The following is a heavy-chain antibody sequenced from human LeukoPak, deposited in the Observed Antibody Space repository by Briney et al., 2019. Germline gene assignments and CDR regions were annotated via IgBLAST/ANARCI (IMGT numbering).Heavy chain of an antibody. CDR1: GGSISSYY. CDR3: ARDSLTIPSLYFDL. CDR2: IYTSGST. V-gene: IGHV4-4*07. D-gene: IGHD3-9*01. Sequence: PSETLSLICTVSGGSISSYYWRWIRQPAGKGLEWIGRIYTSGSTNYNPSLKSRVTMSVDTSKNQFSLKLSSVTAADTAVYYCARDSLTIPSLYFDLWGRGTLVTVSS. J-gene: IGHJ2*01.